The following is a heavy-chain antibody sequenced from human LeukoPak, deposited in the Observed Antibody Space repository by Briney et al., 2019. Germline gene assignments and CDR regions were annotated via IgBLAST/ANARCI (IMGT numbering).Heavy chain of an antibody. J-gene: IGHJ3*02. Sequence: PSETLSLTCTASGGSISSSSYYWGWIRQPPGKGPEWIASIYYGGTTYYNPSLKSRVTISLDTSKNQFSLKLSSVTAADTAVYYCARSPTYYYDSSGYSHAFGIWGQGTMVTVSS. CDR2: IYYGGTT. V-gene: IGHV4-39*01. CDR3: ARSPTYYYDSSGYSHAFGI. D-gene: IGHD3-22*01. CDR1: GGSISSSSYY.